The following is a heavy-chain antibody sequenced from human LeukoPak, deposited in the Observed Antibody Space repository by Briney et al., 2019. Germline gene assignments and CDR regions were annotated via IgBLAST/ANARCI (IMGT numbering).Heavy chain of an antibody. V-gene: IGHV1-69*04. J-gene: IGHJ3*02. CDR3: AVTLRYDAFDI. D-gene: IGHD3-16*01. Sequence: GASVKVSCKASGGTFSSYAISWVRQAPGQGLEWMGRIIPILGIANYAQKFQGRVTITADKSTSTAYMELSSLRSEDTAVYYCAVTLRYDAFDIWGQGTMVTVSS. CDR2: IIPILGIA. CDR1: GGTFSSYA.